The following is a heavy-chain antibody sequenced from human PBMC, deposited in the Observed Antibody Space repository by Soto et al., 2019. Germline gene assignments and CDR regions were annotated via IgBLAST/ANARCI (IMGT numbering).Heavy chain of an antibody. V-gene: IGHV2-70*01. Sequence: SGPTLVNPTQTLTLTCTFSGFSLSTSGMCVSRIRQPPGKALEWLALIDWDDDKYYSTSLKTRLTISKDTSKNQVVLTMTNMDPVDTATYYCARSTVAGTYYGMDVWGQGTTVTVSS. J-gene: IGHJ6*02. CDR2: IDWDDDK. CDR1: GFSLSTSGMC. CDR3: ARSTVAGTYYGMDV. D-gene: IGHD6-13*01.